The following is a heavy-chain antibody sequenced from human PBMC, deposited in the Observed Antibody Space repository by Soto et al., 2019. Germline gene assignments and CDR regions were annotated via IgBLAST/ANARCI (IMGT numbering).Heavy chain of an antibody. D-gene: IGHD6-13*01. CDR3: ARDGGSSWYAYFDY. CDR1: GFTFSSYG. Sequence: QVQLVESGGGVVQPGRSLRLSCAASGFTFSSYGMHWVRQAPGKGLEWVAVIWYDGSNKYYADSVKGRFTISRDNSKNTLYLQMNSLRAEDTAVYYCARDGGSSWYAYFDYWGQGTLVTVSS. V-gene: IGHV3-33*01. CDR2: IWYDGSNK. J-gene: IGHJ4*02.